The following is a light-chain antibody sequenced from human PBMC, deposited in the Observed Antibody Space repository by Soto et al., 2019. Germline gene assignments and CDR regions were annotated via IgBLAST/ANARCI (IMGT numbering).Light chain of an antibody. CDR2: GAS. Sequence: EIVLTQSPATLSLSPGERATLSCRASQSVSKYLAWYQQKPGQAPRLLIYGASNRATGIPARFTRSGSGTDFTLTISSLEPEDFAVYYCHHRGAWPRTFGQGTKLEIK. CDR1: QSVSKY. CDR3: HHRGAWPRT. V-gene: IGKV3-11*01. J-gene: IGKJ2*01.